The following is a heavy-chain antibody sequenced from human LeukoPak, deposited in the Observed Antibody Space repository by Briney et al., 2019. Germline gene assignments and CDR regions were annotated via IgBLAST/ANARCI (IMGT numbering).Heavy chain of an antibody. Sequence: VASVKVSCKASGYTFTSYGISWVRQAPGQGLEWMGWISAYNGNTNYAQKLQGRVTMTTDTSTSTAYMELRSLRSDDTAVYYCARATVLRFLEWLPVHDYWGQGTLVTVSS. J-gene: IGHJ4*02. CDR1: GYTFTSYG. CDR3: ARATVLRFLEWLPVHDY. D-gene: IGHD3-3*01. V-gene: IGHV1-18*01. CDR2: ISAYNGNT.